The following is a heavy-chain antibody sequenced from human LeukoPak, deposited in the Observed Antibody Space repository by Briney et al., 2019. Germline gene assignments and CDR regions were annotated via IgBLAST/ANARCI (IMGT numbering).Heavy chain of an antibody. CDR2: ISGSGGST. CDR1: GFTFSSYA. J-gene: IGHJ4*02. V-gene: IGHV3-23*01. Sequence: GGSLRLSCAASGFTFSSYAMSWVRQAPGKGLEWVSAISGSGGSTYYADSVKGRFTISRDNSKNALYLQMNSLRAEDTAVYYCARSVTRDGYNYPGSCDYWGQGTLVTVSS. D-gene: IGHD5-24*01. CDR3: ARSVTRDGYNYPGSCDY.